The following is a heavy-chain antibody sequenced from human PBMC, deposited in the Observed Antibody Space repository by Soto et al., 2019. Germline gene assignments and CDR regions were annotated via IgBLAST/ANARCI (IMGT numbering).Heavy chain of an antibody. Sequence: EVQLLESGGGLVQPGGSLRLSCAASGFTFSSYAMRWVRQAPGKGREWVSAISGSGGSTYYADSVKGRFTISRDNSKNTLYLQTNSLRAEDTAVYYCARRGSGSFYDYWGQGTLVAVSS. CDR3: ARRGSGSFYDY. D-gene: IGHD1-26*01. CDR2: ISGSGGST. V-gene: IGHV3-23*01. J-gene: IGHJ4*02. CDR1: GFTFSSYA.